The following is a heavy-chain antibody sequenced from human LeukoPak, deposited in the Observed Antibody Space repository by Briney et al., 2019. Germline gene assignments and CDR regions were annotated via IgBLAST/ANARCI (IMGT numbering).Heavy chain of an antibody. CDR3: AKRVRGTMDYYYYMDV. D-gene: IGHD1-7*01. CDR1: GFTFSSYG. CDR2: TRSDGSNK. J-gene: IGHJ6*03. V-gene: IGHV3-30*02. Sequence: GGFLRLSCAASGFTFSSYGMHWVRQAPGKGLEWVAFTRSDGSNKYYADSVKGRFTISRDISKNTLYLQMNSLRAEDTAVYYCAKRVRGTMDYYYYMDVWGKGTTVTVSS.